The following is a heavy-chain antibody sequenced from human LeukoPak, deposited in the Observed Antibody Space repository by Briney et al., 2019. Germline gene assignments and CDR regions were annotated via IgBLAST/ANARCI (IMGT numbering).Heavy chain of an antibody. CDR1: GGSISSYY. CDR2: IYYSGST. J-gene: IGHJ4*02. CDR3: ARTSRGSGIVHY. Sequence: PSETLSLTCTVSGGSISSYYWGWIRQPPGKGLEWIGSIYYSGSTYYNPSLKSRVTISVDTSRNQFSLKLSSVAAADTAVYYCARTSRGSGIVHYWGQGTLVTVPS. V-gene: IGHV4-39*01. D-gene: IGHD1-26*01.